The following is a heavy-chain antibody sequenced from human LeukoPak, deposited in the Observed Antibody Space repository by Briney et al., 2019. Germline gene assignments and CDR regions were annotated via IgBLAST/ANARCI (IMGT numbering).Heavy chain of an antibody. CDR1: GYTFTSYY. J-gene: IGHJ3*02. Sequence: GASVKVSCKASGYTFTSYYINWVRQATGQGLEWMGWMNPNSGNTGYARKFQGRVTMTRNTSISTAYMELCSLRSEDTAVYYCASTLDTDDAFDIWGQGTMVTVSS. CDR2: MNPNSGNT. CDR3: ASTLDTDDAFDI. D-gene: IGHD5-18*01. V-gene: IGHV1-8*01.